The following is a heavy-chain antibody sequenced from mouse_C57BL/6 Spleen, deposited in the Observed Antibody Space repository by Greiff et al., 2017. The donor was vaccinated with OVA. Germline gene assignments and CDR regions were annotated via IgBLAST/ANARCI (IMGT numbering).Heavy chain of an antibody. CDR3: ARPGYGSGYAY. V-gene: IGHV5-17*01. Sequence: EVKLVESGGGLVKPGGSLKLSCAASGFTFSDYGMHWVRQAPEKGLEWVAYISSGSSNTYYAHTVKGRFTISTDNAKNTLFLQMTSLWSEDTAMYYCARPGYGSGYAYWGQGTLVTVSA. CDR2: ISSGSSNT. D-gene: IGHD1-1*01. CDR1: GFTFSDYG. J-gene: IGHJ3*01.